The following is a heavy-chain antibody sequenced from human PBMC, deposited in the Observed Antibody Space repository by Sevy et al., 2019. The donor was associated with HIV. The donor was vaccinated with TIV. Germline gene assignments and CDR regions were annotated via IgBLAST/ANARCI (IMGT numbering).Heavy chain of an antibody. V-gene: IGHV1-2*06. J-gene: IGHJ6*02. D-gene: IGHD3-3*01. CDR2: INPISGGT. Sequence: ASVKVSCKASGYAFTGYYIHWVRQAPGQGLEWMGRINPISGGTDDSHKFQGGVTMTRDTSIRTAYMDVTSLRSDDRAVYYCARAPTDFWTGGMDVWGQGTVVTVSS. CDR1: GYAFTGYY. CDR3: ARAPTDFWTGGMDV.